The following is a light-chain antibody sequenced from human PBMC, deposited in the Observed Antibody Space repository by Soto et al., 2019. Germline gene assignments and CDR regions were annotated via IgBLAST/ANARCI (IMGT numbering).Light chain of an antibody. V-gene: IGLV2-23*01. Sequence: QSALTQPDSVSGSPGQSITISCTGTAGDVGSYNLVSWYQQRPGKAPKLLIYEATKRPLGLSNRFSVSRSGNTASLTISGLQAEDEADYYCSSYASYISSYVFVPGTKVTVL. CDR3: SSYASYISSYV. CDR1: AGDVGSYNL. J-gene: IGLJ1*01. CDR2: EAT.